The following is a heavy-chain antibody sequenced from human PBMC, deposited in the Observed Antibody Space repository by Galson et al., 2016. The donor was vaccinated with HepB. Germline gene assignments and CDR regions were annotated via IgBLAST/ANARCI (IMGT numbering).Heavy chain of an antibody. Sequence: SETLSLTCAVSGGSISGTNWWSWVRQTPVKGLEWIGEVYPSGYTNYNPSLKSRVSMSADKSKNQFSLKLNSVTAADTGTYYCARESFDWLSDDYYFDFWGQGALVTVSS. CDR1: GGSISGTNW. V-gene: IGHV4-4*02. CDR3: ARESFDWLSDDYYFDF. CDR2: VYPSGYT. J-gene: IGHJ4*02. D-gene: IGHD3-9*01.